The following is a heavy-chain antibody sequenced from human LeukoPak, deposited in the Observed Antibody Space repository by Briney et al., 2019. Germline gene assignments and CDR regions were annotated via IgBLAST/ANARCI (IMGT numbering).Heavy chain of an antibody. CDR2: ISWNSGSI. V-gene: IGHV3-9*01. CDR3: ARELVTAISYYFDY. D-gene: IGHD2-21*02. CDR1: GFTFDDYA. J-gene: IGHJ4*02. Sequence: GGSLRLSCAASGFTFDDYAMHWVRQAPGKGLEWVSGISWNSGSIGYADSVKGRFTISRDNAKNSLYLQMNSLRAEDTAVYYCARELVTAISYYFDYWGQGTLVTVSS.